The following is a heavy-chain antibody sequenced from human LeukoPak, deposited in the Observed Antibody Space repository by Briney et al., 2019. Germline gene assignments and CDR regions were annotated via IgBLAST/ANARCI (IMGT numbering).Heavy chain of an antibody. D-gene: IGHD6-19*01. CDR1: GFTFSSYA. Sequence: PGRSLRLSCAASGFTFSSYAMHWVRQAPGKGLEWVAVISYDGSNKYYADSVKGRFTISRDNSKNTLYLQKNSLRAEDTAVYYCARGGKQWLVRYYYYGMDVWGKGTTVTVSS. CDR2: ISYDGSNK. J-gene: IGHJ6*04. CDR3: ARGGKQWLVRYYYYGMDV. V-gene: IGHV3-30*04.